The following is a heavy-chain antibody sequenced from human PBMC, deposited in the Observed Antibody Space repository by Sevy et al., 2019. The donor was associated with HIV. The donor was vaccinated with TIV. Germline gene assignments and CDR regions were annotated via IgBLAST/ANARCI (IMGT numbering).Heavy chain of an antibody. D-gene: IGHD2-15*01. CDR1: GYTFTSFG. V-gene: IGHV1-18*01. J-gene: IGHJ4*02. CDR3: ARPFCSGGSCYRWYFDF. Sequence: ASVKGSCKASGYTFTSFGITWVRQAPGQGLEWVGWVSPYNGKTKYAQKLQGRVTMTTDTSTSTAYMELRSLRSDDTAVYYCARPFCSGGSCYRWYFDFWGQGTLVTVSS. CDR2: VSPYNGKT.